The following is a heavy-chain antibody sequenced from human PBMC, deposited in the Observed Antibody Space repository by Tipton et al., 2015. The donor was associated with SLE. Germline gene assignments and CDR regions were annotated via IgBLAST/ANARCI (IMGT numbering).Heavy chain of an antibody. CDR2: INHSGST. CDR1: GGSFSGYY. Sequence: TLSLTCAVYGGSFSGYYWSWIRQPPGKGLEWIGEINHSGSTNYNPSLKSRVTISGDTSKNQLSLKLSSVTAADTAVYYCARHYAFTFDYWGQGALVTVSS. J-gene: IGHJ4*02. D-gene: IGHD2-2*01. V-gene: IGHV4-34*01. CDR3: ARHYAFTFDY.